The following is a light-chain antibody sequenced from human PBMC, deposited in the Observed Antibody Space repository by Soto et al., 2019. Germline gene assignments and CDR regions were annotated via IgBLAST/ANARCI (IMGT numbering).Light chain of an antibody. CDR3: QQYDNWPLT. CDR2: DAS. J-gene: IGKJ4*01. CDR1: QSISSW. V-gene: IGKV1-5*01. Sequence: IQMTQSPSTLSASVGDRVTITCRASQSISSWLAWYQQKPGKAPKLLIYDASSLESGVPSRFSGSGSGTEFTLTISSLQSEEFAVYYCQQYDNWPLTVGGGTKVDIK.